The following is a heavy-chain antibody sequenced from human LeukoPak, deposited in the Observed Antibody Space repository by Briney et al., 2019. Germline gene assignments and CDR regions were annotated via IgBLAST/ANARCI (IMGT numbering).Heavy chain of an antibody. CDR1: GYTFTGYY. V-gene: IGHV1-2*02. J-gene: IGHJ6*03. CDR3: ARGFGYCSSTSCYVYYYYMDV. CDR2: INPNSGGT. D-gene: IGHD2-2*01. Sequence: ASVKVSCKASGYTFTGYYMHWVRQAPGQRLEWMGWINPNSGGTNYAQKFQGRVTMTRDTSISTAYMELSRLRSDDTAVYYCARGFGYCSSTSCYVYYYYMDVWGKGTTVTISS.